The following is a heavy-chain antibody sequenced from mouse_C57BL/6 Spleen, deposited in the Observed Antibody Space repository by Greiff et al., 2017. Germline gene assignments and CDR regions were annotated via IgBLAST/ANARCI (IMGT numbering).Heavy chain of an antibody. CDR3: ARLGGDWYFDV. J-gene: IGHJ1*03. CDR1: GYAFSSYW. V-gene: IGHV1-80*01. CDR2: IYPGDGDT. Sequence: QVHVKQSGAELVKPGASVKISCKASGYAFSSYWMNWVKQRPGKGLEWIGQIYPGDGDTNYNGKFKGKATLTADKSSSTAYMQLSSLTSEDSAVYFCARLGGDWYFDVWGTGTTVTVSS.